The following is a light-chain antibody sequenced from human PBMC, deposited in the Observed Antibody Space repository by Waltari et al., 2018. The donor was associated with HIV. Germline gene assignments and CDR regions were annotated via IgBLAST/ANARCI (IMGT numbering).Light chain of an antibody. J-gene: IGKJ5*01. CDR1: QSFTSSY. CDR2: GAS. Sequence: EIVLTRSPGTLSLSPGERATLSCRASQSFTSSYLAWYQQRPGQAPSLLIYGASSRATGIPDRFSGSGSGTDFTLTIRRLEPEDFAVYYCQQYGSAPPTFGQGTRLEIK. V-gene: IGKV3-20*01. CDR3: QQYGSAPPT.